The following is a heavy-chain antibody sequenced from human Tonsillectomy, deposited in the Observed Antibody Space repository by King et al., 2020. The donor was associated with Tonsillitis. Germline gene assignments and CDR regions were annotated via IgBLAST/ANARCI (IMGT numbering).Heavy chain of an antibody. CDR1: GYTFTGYY. CDR3: ARGGAYGDYVDHWFDP. Sequence: QLVQSGAEVKKPGASVKVSCKASGYTFTGYYMHWVRQAPGQGLEWMGWINPNSGGTNYAQKFQGWVTMTRDTSISTAYMELSRLRSDDTAVYYCARGGAYGDYVDHWFDPWGQGTLVTVSS. D-gene: IGHD4-17*01. J-gene: IGHJ5*02. CDR2: INPNSGGT. V-gene: IGHV1-2*04.